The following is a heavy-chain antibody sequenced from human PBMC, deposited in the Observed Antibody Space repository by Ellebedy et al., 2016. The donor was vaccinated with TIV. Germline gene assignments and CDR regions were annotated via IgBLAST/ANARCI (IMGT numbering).Heavy chain of an antibody. V-gene: IGHV1-18*01. CDR2: ISAYNGNT. CDR1: GFTFTSSA. J-gene: IGHJ2*01. D-gene: IGHD1-26*01. CDR3: ATREVGAHIPITYWYFDL. Sequence: AASVKVSCKASGFTFTSSAMQWVRQARGQRLEWMGWISAYNGNTNYAQKLQGRVTMTTDTSTSTAYMELRSLRSDDTAVYYCATREVGAHIPITYWYFDLWGRGTLVTVSS.